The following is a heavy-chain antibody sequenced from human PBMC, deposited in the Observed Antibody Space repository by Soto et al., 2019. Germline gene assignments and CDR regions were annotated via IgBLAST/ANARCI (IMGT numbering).Heavy chain of an antibody. CDR1: GGSISNSNW. D-gene: IGHD2-2*01. CDR3: ASVPAAAIKWTWFDP. CDR2: IYHSGST. J-gene: IGHJ5*02. V-gene: IGHV4-4*02. Sequence: SETLSLTCAVSGGSISNSNWWSWVRQPPGKGLEWIGEIYHSGSTNYNPSLKSRVTISVDKSKNQFSLKLSSVTAADTAVYYCASVPAAAIKWTWFDPWGQGTLVTVSS.